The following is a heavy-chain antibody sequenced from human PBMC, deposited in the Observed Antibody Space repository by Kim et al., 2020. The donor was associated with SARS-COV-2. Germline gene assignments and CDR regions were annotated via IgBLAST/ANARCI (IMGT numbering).Heavy chain of an antibody. J-gene: IGHJ6*02. D-gene: IGHD3-9*01. CDR2: ISWDGGSP. Sequence: GGSLRLSCAASGFTFDDYTMHWVRQAPGKGLEWVPLISWDGGSPYYADSVKGRFTISRDNSKNSLYLQMNSLRTEDTALYYCAKGLTYYDILTGYYPTGLVGVWGQGTTVNVSS. CDR1: GFTFDDYT. CDR3: AKGLTYYDILTGYYPTGLVGV. V-gene: IGHV3-43*01.